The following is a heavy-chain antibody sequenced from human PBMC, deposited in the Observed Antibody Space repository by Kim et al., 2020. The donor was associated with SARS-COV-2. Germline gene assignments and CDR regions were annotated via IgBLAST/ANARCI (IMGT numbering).Heavy chain of an antibody. CDR1: GFTFSSYS. Sequence: GVSLRLSCAASGFTFSSYSMNWVRQAPGKGLEWVSSISSSSSYIYYADSVKGRFTISRDNAKNSLYLQMNSLRAEDTAVYYCAREEITNEYSSGWWYGYLGAFDIWGQGTMVTVSS. V-gene: IGHV3-21*01. J-gene: IGHJ3*02. D-gene: IGHD6-19*01. CDR3: AREEITNEYSSGWWYGYLGAFDI. CDR2: ISSSSSYI.